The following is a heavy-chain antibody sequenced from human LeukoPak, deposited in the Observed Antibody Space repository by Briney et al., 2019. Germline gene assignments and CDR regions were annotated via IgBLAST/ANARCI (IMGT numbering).Heavy chain of an antibody. Sequence: GGSLRLSCAASGFTFNNYWMTWVRQAPGKGLEWVANIKQDGSEKYYVDSVKGRLTISRDNAKNSLYLQMNSLRAEDAAVYYCARDRSTDFWSGYYTNYFDYWGQGTLVTVSS. V-gene: IGHV3-7*01. D-gene: IGHD3-3*01. J-gene: IGHJ4*02. CDR3: ARDRSTDFWSGYYTNYFDY. CDR1: GFTFNNYW. CDR2: IKQDGSEK.